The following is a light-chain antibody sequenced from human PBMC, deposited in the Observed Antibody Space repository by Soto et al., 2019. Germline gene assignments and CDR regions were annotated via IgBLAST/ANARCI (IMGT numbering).Light chain of an antibody. CDR3: QQYGSSPPT. Sequence: EVVLTQSPAPLSLSPGERATPSCKSSESVRSSYLAWYQQKPGQAPRLIIYGASTRATGIPDRFSGSGSGADCTLSVSRLQAEDVAVYFCQQYGSSPPTLGQGTKVDI. CDR2: GAS. V-gene: IGKV3-20*01. J-gene: IGKJ1*01. CDR1: ESVRSSY.